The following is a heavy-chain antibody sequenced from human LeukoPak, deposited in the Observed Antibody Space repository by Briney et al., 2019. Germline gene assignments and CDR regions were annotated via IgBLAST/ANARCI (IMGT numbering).Heavy chain of an antibody. CDR2: IYITGST. CDR1: VDSIRSGSFH. CDR3: AKSWGYAANSLHIQH. V-gene: IGHV4-61*02. J-gene: IGHJ1*01. D-gene: IGHD4-23*01. Sequence: SQTLSLTCSVSVDSIRSGSFHWNWIRQPAGKGLEWIGRIYITGSTDYNPSLKSRVTMSVDTSNNQFSLKLTSVTAADTAVYYCAKSWGYAANSLHIQHWGQGARVIVSA.